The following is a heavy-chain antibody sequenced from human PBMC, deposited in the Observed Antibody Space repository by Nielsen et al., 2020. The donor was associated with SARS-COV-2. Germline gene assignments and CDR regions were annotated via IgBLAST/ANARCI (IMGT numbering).Heavy chain of an antibody. V-gene: IGHV4-59*08. J-gene: IGHJ3*02. CDR1: GGSISSYY. CDR2: IYYSGST. Sequence: SETLSLTCTVSGGSISSYYWSWIRQPPGKGLEWIGYIYYSGSTNYNPSLKSRVTISVDTSKNQFSLKLSSVTAADTAVYYCARRRDIVVVPAAYRYAFDIWGQGTMVTVSS. CDR3: ARRRDIVVVPAAYRYAFDI. D-gene: IGHD2-2*01.